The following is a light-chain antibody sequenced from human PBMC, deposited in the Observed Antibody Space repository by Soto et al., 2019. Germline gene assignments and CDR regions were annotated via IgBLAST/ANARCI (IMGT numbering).Light chain of an antibody. Sequence: IQVTKSPSSLPASVGDRVTITCLASQGISNYLAWYQQKPGKVPKLLIYAASTLQSGVPSRFSGSGSGTDFTLTISGLLPEDFATYHCQQLNTLPFTFGQGTRLEIK. J-gene: IGKJ5*01. CDR3: QQLNTLPFT. CDR1: QGISNY. V-gene: IGKV1-27*01. CDR2: AAS.